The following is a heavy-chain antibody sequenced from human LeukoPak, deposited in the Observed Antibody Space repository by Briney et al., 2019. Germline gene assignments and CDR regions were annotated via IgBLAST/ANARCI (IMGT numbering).Heavy chain of an antibody. Sequence: VASVKVSCKASGYTFNSYGISWVRQAPGQGLEWMGWISDYNGNTNYAQNLQGRVTMTTDTSTRTAYMELRSLRSDDTAVYYCARDQDTYYYGSGSHLFDYWGQGTLVTVSS. V-gene: IGHV1-18*01. D-gene: IGHD3-10*01. CDR2: ISDYNGNT. CDR3: ARDQDTYYYGSGSHLFDY. CDR1: GYTFNSYG. J-gene: IGHJ4*02.